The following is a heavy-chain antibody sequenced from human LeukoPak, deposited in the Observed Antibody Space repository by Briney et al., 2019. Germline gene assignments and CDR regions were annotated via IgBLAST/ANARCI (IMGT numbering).Heavy chain of an antibody. J-gene: IGHJ3*02. Sequence: PGGSLRLSCAASGFTFSSYGMHWVRQAPGKGLEWVAFIRYDGSNKYYADSVKGRFTISRDNSKNTLYLQMNSLRAEDTAVYYCALPGYSSSWYVADIWGQGTMVTVSS. CDR1: GFTFSSYG. V-gene: IGHV3-30*02. D-gene: IGHD6-13*01. CDR3: ALPGYSSSWYVADI. CDR2: IRYDGSNK.